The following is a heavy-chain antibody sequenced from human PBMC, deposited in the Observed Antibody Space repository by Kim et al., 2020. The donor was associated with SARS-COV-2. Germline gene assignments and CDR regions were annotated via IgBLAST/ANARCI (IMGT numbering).Heavy chain of an antibody. Sequence: ADAVKGRSTISRDTSKNTLYMQMNGQRAEDTAVYYCAKDQEVVTAIPDSCGQGTLVTVSS. J-gene: IGHJ4*02. CDR3: AKDQEVVTAIPDS. D-gene: IGHD2-21*02. V-gene: IGHV3-30*02.